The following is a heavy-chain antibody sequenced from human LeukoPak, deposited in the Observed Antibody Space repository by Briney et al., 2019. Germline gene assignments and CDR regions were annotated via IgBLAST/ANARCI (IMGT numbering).Heavy chain of an antibody. J-gene: IGHJ4*02. V-gene: IGHV3-53*01. CDR2: IYSGGST. CDR3: ARVKEGFSDY. D-gene: IGHD2-15*01. CDR1: GFTFSSYW. Sequence: PGGSLRLSCAASGFTFSSYWMSWVRQAPGKGLEWVSVIYSGGSTYYADPVKGRFTISRDNSKNTLYLQMNSLRAEDTAVYYCARVKEGFSDYWGQGTLVTVSS.